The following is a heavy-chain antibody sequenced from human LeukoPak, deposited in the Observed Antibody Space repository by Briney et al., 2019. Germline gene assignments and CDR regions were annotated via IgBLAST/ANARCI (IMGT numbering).Heavy chain of an antibody. D-gene: IGHD3-9*01. CDR3: AKDIYDILTGYDY. V-gene: IGHV3-21*04. J-gene: IGHJ4*02. Sequence: GGSLRLSCAASGFTFSSYSMNWVRQAPGKGLEWVSSISSSSSYIYYADSVKGRFTISRDNAKNSLYLQMNSLRAEDTALYYCAKDIYDILTGYDYWGQGTLVTVSS. CDR2: ISSSSSYI. CDR1: GFTFSSYS.